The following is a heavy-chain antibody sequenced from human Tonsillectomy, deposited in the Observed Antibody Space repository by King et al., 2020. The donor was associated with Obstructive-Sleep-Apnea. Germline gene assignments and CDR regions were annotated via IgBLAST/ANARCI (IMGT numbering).Heavy chain of an antibody. D-gene: IGHD3-16*01. Sequence: QLVQSGGGVVQPGRSLRLSCAASGFTFSSYGMHWVRQAPGKGLEWVAVIWYDGSNKYYADSVKGRFTISRDNSKNTLYLQMNSLRAEDTAVYYCARDFEGDYYYGRDVWGQGTTVTVSS. CDR3: ARDFEGDYYYGRDV. CDR2: IWYDGSNK. CDR1: GFTFSSYG. V-gene: IGHV3-33*01. J-gene: IGHJ6*02.